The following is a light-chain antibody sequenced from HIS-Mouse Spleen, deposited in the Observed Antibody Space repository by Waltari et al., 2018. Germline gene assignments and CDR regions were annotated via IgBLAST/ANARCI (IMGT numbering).Light chain of an antibody. CDR2: SNN. V-gene: IGLV1-44*01. CDR1: SSNIGSNT. CDR3: AAWDDSLNGPGYV. Sequence: QSVLTQPPSASGTPGQRVTISCSGSSSNIGSNTVNWYQQLPGTAPKLLIYSNNTRPSGFPDRCSGSKSGTSASLAISGLQSEDEADYYCAAWDDSLNGPGYVFGTGTKVTVL. J-gene: IGLJ1*01.